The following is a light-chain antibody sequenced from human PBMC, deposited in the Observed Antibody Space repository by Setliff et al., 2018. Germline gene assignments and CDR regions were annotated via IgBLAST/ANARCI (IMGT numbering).Light chain of an antibody. Sequence: QSALTQPASVSGSPGQSITISCSGTSSDVGSYDLVSWYQQHPGKAPKLIIYGVSDRPSGVSSRFSGSKSGNTAYLTISGLQTEDEAEYYCNVYASDTTYVFGSGTKVTVL. CDR2: GVS. CDR3: NVYASDTTYV. CDR1: SSDVGSYDL. V-gene: IGLV2-14*03. J-gene: IGLJ1*01.